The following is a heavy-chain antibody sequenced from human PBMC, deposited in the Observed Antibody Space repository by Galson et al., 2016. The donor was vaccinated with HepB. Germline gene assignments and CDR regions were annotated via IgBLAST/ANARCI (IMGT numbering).Heavy chain of an antibody. CDR1: GFTFSETW. D-gene: IGHD5-24*01. CDR2: IKTKRNGGTI. Sequence: SLRLSCATSGFTFSETWMTWVRQAPGKGLEWIGRIKTKRNGGTIDYAPRVKGRFIISRDDSKNTLYLQMNSLKIEDTAVYYCTTDPGDDSYLDFWGQGTLVIASP. V-gene: IGHV3-15*01. CDR3: TTDPGDDSYLDF. J-gene: IGHJ4*02.